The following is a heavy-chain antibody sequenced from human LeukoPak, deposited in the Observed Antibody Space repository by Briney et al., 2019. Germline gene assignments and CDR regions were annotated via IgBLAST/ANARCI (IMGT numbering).Heavy chain of an antibody. V-gene: IGHV4-59*01. Sequence: PSETLSLTCAVYGGSFSGYYWSWIRQPPGKGLEWIGYIYYSGSTNYNPSLKSRVTISVDTSKNQFSLKLSSVTAADTAVYYCARSPYYDSSGYTYYYGMDVWGQGTTVTVSS. CDR3: ARSPYYDSSGYTYYYGMDV. J-gene: IGHJ6*02. CDR2: IYYSGST. D-gene: IGHD3-22*01. CDR1: GGSFSGYY.